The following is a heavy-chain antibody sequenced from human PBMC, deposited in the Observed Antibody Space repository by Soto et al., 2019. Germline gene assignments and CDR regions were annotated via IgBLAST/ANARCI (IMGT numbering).Heavy chain of an antibody. J-gene: IGHJ6*02. CDR1: GGSISSYY. V-gene: IGHV4-59*08. CDR2: IYYSGST. D-gene: IGHD6-13*01. Sequence: SETLSLTCTVSGGSISSYYWSWIRQPPGKGLEWIGYIYYSGSTYYNPSLKSRVTISVDTSKNQFSLKLSSVTAADTAVYYCRRSSRYSTDVWGQGTTVTVS. CDR3: RRSSRYSTDV.